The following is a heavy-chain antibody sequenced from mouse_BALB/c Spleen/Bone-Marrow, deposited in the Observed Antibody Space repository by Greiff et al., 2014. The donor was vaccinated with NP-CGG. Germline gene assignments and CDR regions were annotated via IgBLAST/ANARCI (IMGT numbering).Heavy chain of an antibody. CDR3: VRWTTCPLMDY. CDR1: GFTFSSYA. Sequence: EVQLVESGGGLVKPGGSLKLSCAASGFTFSSYAMSWVRQTPEKRLEWVAFISSAGSTYYPNSVKGRFTVSRDNARNILYLQMSSLRSEDTAMYYCVRWTTCPLMDYWGQGTSVTVSS. D-gene: IGHD5-5*01. V-gene: IGHV5-6-5*01. CDR2: ISSAGST. J-gene: IGHJ4*01.